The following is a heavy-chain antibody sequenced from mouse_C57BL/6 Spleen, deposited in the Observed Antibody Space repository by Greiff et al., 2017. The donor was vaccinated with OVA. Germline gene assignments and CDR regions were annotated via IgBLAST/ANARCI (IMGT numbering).Heavy chain of an antibody. Sequence: DVKLQESGAELVRPGASVKLSCTASGFNIKDDYMHWVKQRPEQGLEWIGWIDPENGDTEYASKFQGKATITADTSSNTAYLQLSSLTSEDTAVYYCTKNYVGDYYAMDYWGQGTSVTVSS. V-gene: IGHV14-4*01. CDR2: IDPENGDT. CDR3: TKNYVGDYYAMDY. J-gene: IGHJ4*01. D-gene: IGHD1-1*01. CDR1: GFNIKDDY.